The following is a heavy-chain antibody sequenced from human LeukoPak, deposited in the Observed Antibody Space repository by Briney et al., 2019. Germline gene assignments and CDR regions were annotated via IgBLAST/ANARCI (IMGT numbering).Heavy chain of an antibody. D-gene: IGHD3-22*01. CDR1: GGSISSGGYY. Sequence: SETLSLTCTVSGGSISSGGYYWSWIRQPPGKGLEWIGYIYHSGSTYYNPSLKSRVTISVDRSKNQFSLKLSSVTAADTAVYYCARVVISAGSTSDVWGKGTTVTVSS. CDR2: IYHSGST. J-gene: IGHJ6*04. CDR3: ARVVISAGSTSDV. V-gene: IGHV4-30-2*01.